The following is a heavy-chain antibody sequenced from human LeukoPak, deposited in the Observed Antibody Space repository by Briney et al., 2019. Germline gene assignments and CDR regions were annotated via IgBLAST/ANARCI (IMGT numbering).Heavy chain of an antibody. Sequence: QAGGSLRLSCAASGFTFSSYAMSWVRQAPGKGLEWASAISGSGGSTYYADSVKGRFTISRDNSKNTLYLQMNSLRAEDTAVYYCTKDAPWYCSDGSCFVDYWGQGTLVTVSS. J-gene: IGHJ4*02. CDR2: ISGSGGST. V-gene: IGHV3-23*01. CDR3: TKDAPWYCSDGSCFVDY. D-gene: IGHD2-15*01. CDR1: GFTFSSYA.